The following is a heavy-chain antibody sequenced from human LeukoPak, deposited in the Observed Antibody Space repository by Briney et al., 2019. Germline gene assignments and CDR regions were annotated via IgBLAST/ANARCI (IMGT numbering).Heavy chain of an antibody. CDR1: GVSFSGYS. D-gene: IGHD5-18*01. V-gene: IGHV4-34*01. Sequence: PSETLSLTCAVYGVSFSGYSWSWIRQPPGKGLEWIGEINHSGGTNFNPSLKSRVTISIDTSKNQFSLKLRSVTAADTAVYYCARLGYTYGYMGEKYYYYYMDVWGRGTTVTVSS. CDR2: INHSGGT. J-gene: IGHJ6*03. CDR3: ARLGYTYGYMGEKYYYYYMDV.